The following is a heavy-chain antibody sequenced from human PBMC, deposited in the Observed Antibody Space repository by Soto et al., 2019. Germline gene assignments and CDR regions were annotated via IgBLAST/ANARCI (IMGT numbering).Heavy chain of an antibody. Sequence: PGESLKISCKGSGYSFTSYWIGWVRQMPGKGLEWMGIIYPGDSDTRYSPSFQGQVTISADKSISTAYLQWSSLKASDTAMYYCATTIERDSSGYYYEPMGHWGQGTLVTVSS. V-gene: IGHV5-51*01. D-gene: IGHD3-22*01. CDR3: ATTIERDSSGYYYEPMGH. CDR1: GYSFTSYW. J-gene: IGHJ4*02. CDR2: IYPGDSDT.